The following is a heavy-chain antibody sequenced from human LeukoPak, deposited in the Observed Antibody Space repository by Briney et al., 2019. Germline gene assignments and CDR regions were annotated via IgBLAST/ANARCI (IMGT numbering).Heavy chain of an antibody. V-gene: IGHV3-30*03. CDR2: ISYDGSNK. J-gene: IGHJ4*02. D-gene: IGHD4-17*01. Sequence: PGGSLRLSCAASGLTFSGHWMHWVRQAPGKGLEWVAAISYDGSNKWHADSVKGRFTISRDNSKRTLYLQMNSLRAEDTAVYYCARGGYWGDYVFDFWGPGTLVTVSS. CDR1: GLTFSGHW. CDR3: ARGGYWGDYVFDF.